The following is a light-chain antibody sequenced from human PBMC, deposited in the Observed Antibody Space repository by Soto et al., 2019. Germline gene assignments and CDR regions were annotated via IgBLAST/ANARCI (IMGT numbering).Light chain of an antibody. V-gene: IGKV3-11*01. J-gene: IGKJ5*01. CDR1: QSVSSY. Sequence: EIVLTQSPATLSSSPGERAPLSCRASQSVSSYLAWYQQKPGQAPRLLIYDASNRATGIPARFSGSGSGTDFTLTISSLEPDDFAVYYGQQRSNWPPITFGQGTRLEI. CDR2: DAS. CDR3: QQRSNWPPIT.